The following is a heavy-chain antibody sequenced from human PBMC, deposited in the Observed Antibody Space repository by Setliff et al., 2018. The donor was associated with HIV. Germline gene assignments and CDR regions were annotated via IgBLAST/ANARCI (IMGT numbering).Heavy chain of an antibody. CDR3: ARVLNPSDAFDI. CDR1: GFTFNKAW. J-gene: IGHJ3*02. V-gene: IGHV4-38-2*01. Sequence: PGGSLRLSCAASGFTFNKAWMNWVRQAPGKGLEWIGSIYYSGRTYYNPSLKSRVTISVDTSKNQFSLKLSSVTAADTAVYYCARVLNPSDAFDIWGQGTMVTVSS. CDR2: IYYSGRT.